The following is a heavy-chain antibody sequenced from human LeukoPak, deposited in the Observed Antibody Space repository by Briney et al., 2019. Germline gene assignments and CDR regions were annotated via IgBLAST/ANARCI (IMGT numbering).Heavy chain of an antibody. CDR3: AKWIAARRRDWFDP. CDR2: ISYDGSNK. J-gene: IGHJ5*02. D-gene: IGHD6-6*01. Sequence: GRSLRLSCAASGFTFSSYAMHWVRQAPGKGLEWVAVISYDGSNKYYADSVKGRFTISRDNSKNTLYLQMNSLRAEDTAVYYCAKWIAARRRDWFDPWGQGTLVTVSS. V-gene: IGHV3-30-3*02. CDR1: GFTFSSYA.